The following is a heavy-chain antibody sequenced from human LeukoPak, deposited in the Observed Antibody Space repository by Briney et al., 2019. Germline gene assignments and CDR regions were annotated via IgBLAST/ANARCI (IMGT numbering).Heavy chain of an antibody. Sequence: SQTLSLTCALSGDSLTSNTAAWNWLRQSPSRGLEWLGRTYYRSKWCNDYALSVKSRISINPDTSKNQFSLQLNSVTPEDTAVYYCARGRQWLNWFDPWGQGTLVTVSS. J-gene: IGHJ5*02. D-gene: IGHD5-24*01. CDR1: GDSLTSNTAA. CDR2: TYYRSKWCN. CDR3: ARGRQWLNWFDP. V-gene: IGHV6-1*01.